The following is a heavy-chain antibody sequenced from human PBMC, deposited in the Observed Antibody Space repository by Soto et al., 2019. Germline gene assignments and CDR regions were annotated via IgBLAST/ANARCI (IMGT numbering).Heavy chain of an antibody. Sequence: EVQLVESGGGLVQPGGSLRLSCVASGFTFSSYEMNWVRQAPGKGLEWVSYISSSGSTIYYADSVKGRFTISRDNAKNSLYLQMNSLRAEDTAVYYCARDLEVPSPYSSSWYVDYWGQGTLVTVSS. D-gene: IGHD6-13*01. CDR1: GFTFSSYE. CDR3: ARDLEVPSPYSSSWYVDY. J-gene: IGHJ4*02. CDR2: ISSSGSTI. V-gene: IGHV3-48*03.